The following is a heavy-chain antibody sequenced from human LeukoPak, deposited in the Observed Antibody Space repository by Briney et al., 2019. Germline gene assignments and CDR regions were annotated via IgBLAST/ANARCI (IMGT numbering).Heavy chain of an antibody. Sequence: GGSLRLSCAASGFTSSTYSMNWVRQAPGKGLEWVSSVTSTSTYIYYADSVEGRFTISRDNAKHSLYLQMNSLRAEDTAVYYCARAISRDRYCSSTSCYYYYMDVWGIGTTVTVSS. CDR2: VTSTSTYI. CDR1: GFTSSTYS. D-gene: IGHD2-2*01. V-gene: IGHV3-21*01. CDR3: ARAISRDRYCSSTSCYYYYMDV. J-gene: IGHJ6*03.